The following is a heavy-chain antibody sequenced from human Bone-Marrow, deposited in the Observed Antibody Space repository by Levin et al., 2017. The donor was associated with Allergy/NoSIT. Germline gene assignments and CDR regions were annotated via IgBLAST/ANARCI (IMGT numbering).Heavy chain of an antibody. CDR3: ARGGSDYYGSGSYVYIDY. CDR1: GYTFTNSY. D-gene: IGHD3-10*01. J-gene: IGHJ4*02. V-gene: IGHV1-46*01. CDR2: INPSGGST. Sequence: ASVKVSFKASGYTFTNSYIHWVRQAPGQGLEWMGLINPSGGSTTYPQRFQGRVTMTRDTSTSTVYMEVNRLKPEDTAIYYCARGGSDYYGSGSYVYIDYWGQGTLVTVSS.